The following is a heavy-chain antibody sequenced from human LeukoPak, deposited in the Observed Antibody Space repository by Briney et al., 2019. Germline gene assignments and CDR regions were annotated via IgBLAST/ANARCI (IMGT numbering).Heavy chain of an antibody. Sequence: GGSLRLSCAASGFTFSRYGMHWVRQAPGKGLEWEAFIRYDGSNKYYADSVKGRFTISRDNSKNTLYLQRNSLRAEDTAVYYCARDPTGAFDIWGQGTMVTVSS. CDR2: IRYDGSNK. CDR3: ARDPTGAFDI. J-gene: IGHJ3*02. CDR1: GFTFSRYG. D-gene: IGHD1-14*01. V-gene: IGHV3-30*02.